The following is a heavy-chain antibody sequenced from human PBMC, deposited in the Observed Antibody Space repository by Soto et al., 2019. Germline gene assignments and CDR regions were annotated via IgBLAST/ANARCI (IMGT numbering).Heavy chain of an antibody. D-gene: IGHD6-13*01. CDR2: IYSAGSA. CDR1: GFTVSSQR. CDR3: ERVHSSRYQYFDY. Sequence: EVQLVESGGGLVQPGGSLRLSCAASGFTVSSQRMSWVRQAPGKGLEWISVIYSAGSADFADSVKGRFTISRDNSKNTLYRQMSSLRAEDTAVYYGERVHSSRYQYFDYWGQGTLVTVSS. J-gene: IGHJ4*02. V-gene: IGHV3-66*01.